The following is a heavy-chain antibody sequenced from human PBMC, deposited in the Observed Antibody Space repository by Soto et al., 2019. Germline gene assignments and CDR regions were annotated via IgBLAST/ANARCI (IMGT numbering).Heavy chain of an antibody. D-gene: IGHD6-13*01. J-gene: IGHJ5*02. V-gene: IGHV3-21*01. CDR3: TRDASRDSSARGWFDP. CDR2: ISSNSAYI. CDR1: GFTFRSFT. Sequence: AGSLRLSCAASGFTFRSFTMNWVRQAPGKGLEWVSTISSNSAYIYYTDALRGRFTISRDNAKNSLHLQMNSLRAEDTAVYYCTRDASRDSSARGWFDPWGPGTLVTVSS.